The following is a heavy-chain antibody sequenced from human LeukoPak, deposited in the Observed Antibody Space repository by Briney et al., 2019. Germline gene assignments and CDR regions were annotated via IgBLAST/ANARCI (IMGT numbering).Heavy chain of an antibody. CDR2: ISSSSSYI. Sequence: GGSLRLSCAASGFTFCSYSMNWVRQAPGKGLEWVSSISSSSSYIYYADSVKGRFTISRDNAKNSLYLQMNSLRAEDTAVYYCARTSGFYDSSGYIFDYWGQGTLVTVSS. D-gene: IGHD3-22*01. CDR1: GFTFCSYS. J-gene: IGHJ4*02. V-gene: IGHV3-21*01. CDR3: ARTSGFYDSSGYIFDY.